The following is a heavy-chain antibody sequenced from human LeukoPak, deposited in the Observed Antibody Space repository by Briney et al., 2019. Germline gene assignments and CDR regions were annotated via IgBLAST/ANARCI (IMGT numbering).Heavy chain of an antibody. D-gene: IGHD3-10*01. CDR3: ARGSMVRLNY. CDR1: GFTFSSYA. J-gene: IGHJ4*02. CDR2: ISYDGSNK. Sequence: PGGSLRLSCAASGFTFSSYAMSWVRQAPGKGLEWVAVISYDGSNKYYADSVKGRFTISRDNSKNTLYLQMNSLRAEDTAVYYCARGSMVRLNYWGQGTLVTVSS. V-gene: IGHV3-30-3*01.